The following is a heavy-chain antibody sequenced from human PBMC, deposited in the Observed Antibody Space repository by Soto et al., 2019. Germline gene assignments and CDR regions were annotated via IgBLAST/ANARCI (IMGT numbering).Heavy chain of an antibody. V-gene: IGHV1-46*01. CDR3: ARLWGAIGTAFDP. J-gene: IGHJ5*02. Sequence: QGQLVQSGAEVKKPGASVKVSCKASGYTVTTYYIHWMRQAPGQGLEWMGMFNPYTGGTRYAHTFQGRVTMTADTSTSTGYMELSRLRSDDTAVYYCARLWGAIGTAFDPWGQGTLVTVSS. CDR2: FNPYTGGT. D-gene: IGHD1-1*01. CDR1: GYTVTTYY.